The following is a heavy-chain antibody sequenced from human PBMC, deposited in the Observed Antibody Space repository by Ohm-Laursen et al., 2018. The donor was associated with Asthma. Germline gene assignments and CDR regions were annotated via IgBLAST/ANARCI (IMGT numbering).Heavy chain of an antibody. D-gene: IGHD3-22*01. V-gene: IGHV4-61*05. Sequence: GTLSLTCTVSGGSISSGGYYWAWIRQPPGKGLEWIGYFFLRGNDNYNPSLKSRVTISVDKSKNQFSLKLSFVTAADTAVYYCARVLDDSSGYGFDFWGQGIMVTVPS. J-gene: IGHJ4*02. CDR3: ARVLDDSSGYGFDF. CDR2: FFLRGND. CDR1: GGSISSGGYY.